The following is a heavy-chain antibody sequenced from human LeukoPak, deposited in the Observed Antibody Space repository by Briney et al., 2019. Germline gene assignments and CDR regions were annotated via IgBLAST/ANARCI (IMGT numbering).Heavy chain of an antibody. J-gene: IGHJ4*02. CDR2: IIPILGSA. CDR1: GGTFSSYA. V-gene: IGHV1-69*11. Sequence: SVKVSCKASGGTFSSYAISWVRQAPGQGLEWMGRIIPILGSANYAQKFQGRVTITADESTSTAYMELSSLRSEDTAVYYCARAAQGYCSSTSCYVFDYWGQGTLVTVSS. CDR3: ARAAQGYCSSTSCYVFDY. D-gene: IGHD2-2*01.